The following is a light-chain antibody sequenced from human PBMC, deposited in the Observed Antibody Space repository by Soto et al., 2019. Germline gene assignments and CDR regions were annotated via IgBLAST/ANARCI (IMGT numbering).Light chain of an antibody. CDR3: QQSYNDLLLT. Sequence: DIQMTQSPSSLSASVGDRVTITCRASESISRSLNWYQHKPGKAPKLLIYGASSLQSGVPSRFSGSGAGTLFTLTIKSLQPEDFATYYCQQSYNDLLLTFGGGTKVEIK. CDR2: GAS. CDR1: ESISRS. V-gene: IGKV1-39*01. J-gene: IGKJ4*01.